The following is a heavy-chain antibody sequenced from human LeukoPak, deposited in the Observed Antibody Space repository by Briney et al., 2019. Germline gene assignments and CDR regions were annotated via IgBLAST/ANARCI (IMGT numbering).Heavy chain of an antibody. D-gene: IGHD6-13*01. CDR2: ISSSSSYT. V-gene: IGHV3-11*06. J-gene: IGHJ3*02. CDR1: GFTFSDYY. CDR3: ARAGAGSSWFSDAFDI. Sequence: GGSLRLSCAASGFTFSDYYMSWIRQAPGKGLEWVSYISSSSSYTNYADSVKGRFTISRDNAKNSLYLQMNNLRAEDTAVYYCARAGAGSSWFSDAFDIWGQGTMVTVSS.